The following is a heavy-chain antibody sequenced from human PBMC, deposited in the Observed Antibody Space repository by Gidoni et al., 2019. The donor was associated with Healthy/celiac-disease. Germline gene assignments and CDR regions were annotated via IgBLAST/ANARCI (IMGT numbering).Heavy chain of an antibody. J-gene: IGHJ4*02. CDR3: ARDLSGSPTGSFDY. V-gene: IGHV3-33*01. D-gene: IGHD1-26*01. Sequence: SSYGMHWVRQAPGKGLEWVAVIWYDGSNKYYADSVKGRFTISRDNSKNTLYLQMNSLRAEDTAVYYCARDLSGSPTGSFDYWGQGTLVTVSS. CDR1: SSYG. CDR2: IWYDGSNK.